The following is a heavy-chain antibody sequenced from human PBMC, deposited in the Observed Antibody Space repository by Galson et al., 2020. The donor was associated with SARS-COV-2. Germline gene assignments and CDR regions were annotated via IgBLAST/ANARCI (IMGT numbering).Heavy chain of an antibody. CDR2: INTHTGNP. J-gene: IGHJ6*01. Sequence: ASVKVSCKASGFTFTTYAMNWVLHAPGRGLQWMGWINTHTGNPAYAQGFTGRFVFSLDTSVSTAYLQISSLKAEDTAVYYCARVRYDYGMDVWGQGTTVTGSS. D-gene: IGHD4-17*01. CDR1: GFTFTTYA. CDR3: ARVRYDYGMDV. V-gene: IGHV7-4-1*02.